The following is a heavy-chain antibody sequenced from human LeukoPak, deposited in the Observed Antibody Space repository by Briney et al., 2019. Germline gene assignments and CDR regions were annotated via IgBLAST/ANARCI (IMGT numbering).Heavy chain of an antibody. D-gene: IGHD3-22*01. CDR2: IYSGGST. CDR3: ARAGDSGGYYPYGVFDI. J-gene: IGHJ3*02. CDR1: GFTVSSNY. V-gene: IGHV3-53*01. Sequence: GGSLRLSCAASGFTVSSNYMSWVRQAPGKGLEWVSVIYSGGSTYYADSVKGRFTISRDNSKNTLYLQMNSLRAEDTAVYYCARAGDSGGYYPYGVFDIWGQGTMVTVSS.